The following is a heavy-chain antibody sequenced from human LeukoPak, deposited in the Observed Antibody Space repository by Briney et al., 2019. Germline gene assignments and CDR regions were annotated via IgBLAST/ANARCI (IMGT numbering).Heavy chain of an antibody. Sequence: GGSLRLSCAASGFTFSSYWMSWVRQAPGKGVEGVANIKQDGSEKYYVDSVKGRFTISRENAKNSLYLQMNSLRAEDTAVYYCARAPGYDSSGYYSLFDYWGQGTLVTVSS. V-gene: IGHV3-7*01. CDR1: GFTFSSYW. CDR2: IKQDGSEK. D-gene: IGHD3-22*01. CDR3: ARAPGYDSSGYYSLFDY. J-gene: IGHJ4*02.